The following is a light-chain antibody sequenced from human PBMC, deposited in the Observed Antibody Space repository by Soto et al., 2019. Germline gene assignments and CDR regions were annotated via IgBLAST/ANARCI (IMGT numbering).Light chain of an antibody. J-gene: IGLJ3*02. CDR2: LEGSGSY. CDR1: SGHSSYI. CDR3: ETWDSNSWV. V-gene: IGLV4-60*02. Sequence: QLVLTQSSSASASLGSSVKLTCTLSSGHSSYIIAWHQQQPGKAPRYLMKLEGSGSYNKGSGVPDRFSGSSSGADRYLTISNLQFEDEADYYCETWDSNSWVFGGGTKLPS.